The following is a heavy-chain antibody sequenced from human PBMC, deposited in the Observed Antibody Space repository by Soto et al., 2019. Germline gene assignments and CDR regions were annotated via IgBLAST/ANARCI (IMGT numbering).Heavy chain of an antibody. D-gene: IGHD5-12*01. CDR3: ARLNRGYSGYDAFAY. CDR1: GYTFTSYC. V-gene: IGHV1-18*01. J-gene: IGHJ4*02. CDR2: ISAYNGNT. Sequence: ASVKVSCKASGYTFTSYCISWVRQAPGQGLEWMGWISAYNGNTNYAQKLQGRVTMTTDTSTSTAYMELRSLRSDDTAVYYCARLNRGYSGYDAFAYWSQGTLVTVSS.